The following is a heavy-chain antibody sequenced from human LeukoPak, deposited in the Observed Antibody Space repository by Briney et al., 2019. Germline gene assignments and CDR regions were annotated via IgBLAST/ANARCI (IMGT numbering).Heavy chain of an antibody. J-gene: IGHJ4*02. D-gene: IGHD3-22*01. CDR2: INHSGST. CDR3: ARSDYDSSGYYRD. CDR1: GGSFSGYY. Sequence: SSETLSLTCAVYGGSFSGYYWSWIRQPPGKGLEWIGEINHSGSTNYNPSLKSRVTISVDTSKNQFSLKLSSVAAADTAVYYCARSDYDSSGYYRDWGQRTLVTVSS. V-gene: IGHV4-34*01.